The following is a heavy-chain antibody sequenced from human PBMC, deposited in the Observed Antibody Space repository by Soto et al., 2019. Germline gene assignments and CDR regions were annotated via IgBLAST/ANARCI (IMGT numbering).Heavy chain of an antibody. V-gene: IGHV4-30-4*01. J-gene: IGHJ6*02. CDR3: ALADYYYGMDV. CDR1: GGSFTSGDYY. Sequence: VQLQESGPGLVSLSQTLSLTCTVSGGSFTSGDYYWSWIRKPPGKGLEWIGYIYSSGSTYYNPSLKSRVTISVDTSKNQFSLKLSSVTAADTAVYYCALADYYYGMDVWGQGTTVTVSS. CDR2: IYSSGST.